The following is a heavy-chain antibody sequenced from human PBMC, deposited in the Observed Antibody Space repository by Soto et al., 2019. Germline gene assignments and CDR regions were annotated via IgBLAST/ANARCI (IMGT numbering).Heavy chain of an antibody. V-gene: IGHV3-21*01. J-gene: IGHJ4*02. CDR1: GFTFSRVS. CDR2: ISSGSSDT. CDR3: ARVAY. Sequence: GGSLRLSCEASGFTFSRVSMNWARQVPGKGLEWVASISSGSSDTWYADSVKGRFIISRDNAKNSLFLQMNTLRPEDTAMYYCARVAYWGPGTQVTVSS.